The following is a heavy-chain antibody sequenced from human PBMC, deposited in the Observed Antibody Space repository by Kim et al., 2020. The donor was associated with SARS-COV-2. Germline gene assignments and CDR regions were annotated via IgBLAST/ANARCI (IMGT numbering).Heavy chain of an antibody. CDR3: TRVYHSNNDLSLYFSMDV. D-gene: IGHD3-22*01. J-gene: IGHJ6*02. Sequence: GGSLRLSCAASGFIFTTYRMNWVRQAPGRGLVWLSRLNGVGGDIDYVDFARGRFTISRDNAKNTLYLQMNGLRAEDTAVYFCTRVYHSNNDLSLYFSMDVWGQGSRVIVSS. CDR1: GFIFTTYR. CDR2: LNGVGGDI. V-gene: IGHV3-74*01.